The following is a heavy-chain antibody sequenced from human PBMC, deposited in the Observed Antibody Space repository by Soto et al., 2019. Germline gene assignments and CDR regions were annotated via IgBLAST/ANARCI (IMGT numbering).Heavy chain of an antibody. D-gene: IGHD3-16*01. CDR2: VHPSGST. CDR3: ARDVRIMVTFGGVDAFDI. J-gene: IGHJ3*02. CDR1: SAYLGDHY. V-gene: IGHV4-34*01. Sequence: PSETLSLTCAVFSAYLGDHYWAWIRQSPDKGLEWIGEVHPSGSTNYNPSLKSRVTISVDTSKNQFSLKLSSVTAADTAVYYCARDVRIMVTFGGVDAFDIWGQGTMVTVSS.